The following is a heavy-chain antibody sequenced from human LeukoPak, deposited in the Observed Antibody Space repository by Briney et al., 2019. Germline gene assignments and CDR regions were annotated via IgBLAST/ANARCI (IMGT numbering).Heavy chain of an antibody. Sequence: GGSLRLSCAASGFTFSSYGMSWVRQAPGKGLEWVSAISGSGGSTYYADSVKGRFTISRDNSKNTLYLQMNSLRAEDTAVYYCAKRFLFYDYVWGSCDYWGQGTLVTVSS. J-gene: IGHJ4*02. CDR3: AKRFLFYDYVWGSCDY. CDR2: ISGSGGST. D-gene: IGHD3-16*01. CDR1: GFTFSSYG. V-gene: IGHV3-23*01.